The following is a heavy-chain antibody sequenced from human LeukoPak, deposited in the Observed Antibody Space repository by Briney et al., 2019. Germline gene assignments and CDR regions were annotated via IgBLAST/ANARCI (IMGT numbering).Heavy chain of an antibody. D-gene: IGHD3-22*01. CDR2: ISAYNGNT. CDR3: ARDVIHYDSSGYYLYFDY. Sequence: ASVKVSCKASGYTFTSYGISWVRQAPGQGLEWMGWISAYNGNTNYAQKLQGRVTMTTDTPTSTAYMELRSLRSDDTAVYYCARDVIHYDSSGYYLYFDYWGQGTLVTVSS. CDR1: GYTFTSYG. J-gene: IGHJ4*02. V-gene: IGHV1-18*01.